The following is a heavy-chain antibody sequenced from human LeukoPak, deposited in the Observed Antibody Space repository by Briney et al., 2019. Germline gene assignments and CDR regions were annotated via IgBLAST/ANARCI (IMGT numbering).Heavy chain of an antibody. CDR2: IYYSGST. V-gene: IGHV4-39*01. CDR3: ASSWYEEKFDY. Sequence: SETLSLTCTVSGGSISSSSYYWGWIRQPPGKGLEWIGSIYYSGSTYYNPSLRSRVTISVDTSKNQFSLKLSSVTAADTAVYYCASSWYEEKFDYWGQGTLVTVSS. D-gene: IGHD6-13*01. CDR1: GGSISSSSYY. J-gene: IGHJ4*02.